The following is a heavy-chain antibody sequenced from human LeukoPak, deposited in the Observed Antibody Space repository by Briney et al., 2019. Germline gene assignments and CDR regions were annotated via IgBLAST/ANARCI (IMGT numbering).Heavy chain of an antibody. CDR2: IYYSGST. J-gene: IGHJ4*02. CDR1: GGSISSSSYY. CDR3: ARAPLGYCSSTSCYTSFDY. Sequence: SSETLSLTCTVSGGSISSSSYYWGWIRQPPGKGLEWIGSIYYSGSTYYNPSLKSRVTISVDTSKNQFSLKLSSVTAADTAVYYCARAPLGYCSSTSCYTSFDYWGQGTLVTVSS. V-gene: IGHV4-39*07. D-gene: IGHD2-2*02.